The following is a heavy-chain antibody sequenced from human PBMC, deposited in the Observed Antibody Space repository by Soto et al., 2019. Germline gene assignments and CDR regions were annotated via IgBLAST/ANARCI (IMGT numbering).Heavy chain of an antibody. Sequence: QVQLVESGGGVVQPGRSLRLSCAASGFTFSSYGMHWVRQAPGKGLEWVAVISYDGSNKYYADSVKGRFTISRDNSKNTLYLQMNSLRAEDTAVYYCAKDTPGYGMDVWGQGTTVTVCS. CDR2: ISYDGSNK. CDR3: AKDTPGYGMDV. J-gene: IGHJ6*02. CDR1: GFTFSSYG. V-gene: IGHV3-30*18.